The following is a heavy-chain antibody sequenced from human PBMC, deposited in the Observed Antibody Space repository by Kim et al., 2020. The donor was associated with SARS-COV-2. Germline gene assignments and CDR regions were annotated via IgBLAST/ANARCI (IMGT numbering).Heavy chain of an antibody. CDR3: ARDKYYGSGNYVAYYGM. Sequence: GGSLRLSCAASGFTFSSYGMHWVRQAPGKGLEWVAVIWNDGTKTFHGDSVKGRFTISRDNSKNTLYLQMNSLRVEDTAVYDCARDKYYGSGNYVAYYGM. J-gene: IGHJ6*01. D-gene: IGHD3-10*01. V-gene: IGHV3-33*01. CDR1: GFTFSSYG. CDR2: IWNDGTKT.